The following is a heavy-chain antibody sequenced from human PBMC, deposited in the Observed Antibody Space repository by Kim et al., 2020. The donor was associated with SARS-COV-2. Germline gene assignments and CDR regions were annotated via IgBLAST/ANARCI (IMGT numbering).Heavy chain of an antibody. CDR1: GGSISSSSYY. CDR3: ARDPFNRAARPTFDY. Sequence: SETLSLTCTVSGGSISSSSYYWGWIRQPPGKGLEWIGSIYYSGSTYYNPSLKSRVTISVDTSKNQFSLKLSSVTAADTAVYYCARDPFNRAARPTFDYWGQGTLVTVSS. D-gene: IGHD6-6*01. CDR2: IYYSGST. J-gene: IGHJ4*02. V-gene: IGHV4-39*07.